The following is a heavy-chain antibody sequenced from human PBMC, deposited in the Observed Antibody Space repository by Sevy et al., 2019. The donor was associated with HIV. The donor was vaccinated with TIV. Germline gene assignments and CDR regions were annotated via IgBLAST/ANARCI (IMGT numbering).Heavy chain of an antibody. CDR3: ARYSRDSSGYYYYYYYGMDV. Sequence: ASVNVSCKASGYTFTSYGISWVRQAPGQGLEWMGWISAYNGNTNYAQKLQGRVTMTTDTSTSTAYMELRSLSSDDTAVYYCARYSRDSSGYYYYYYYGMDVWGQGTTVTVSS. CDR1: GYTFTSYG. V-gene: IGHV1-18*01. D-gene: IGHD3-22*01. CDR2: ISAYNGNT. J-gene: IGHJ6*02.